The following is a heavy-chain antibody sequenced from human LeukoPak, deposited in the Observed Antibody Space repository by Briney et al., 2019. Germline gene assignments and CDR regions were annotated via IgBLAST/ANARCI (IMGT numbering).Heavy chain of an antibody. J-gene: IGHJ3*02. Sequence: GGSLRLSCAASGFTFSSYEMNWVRQAPGKGLEWVSYISSSGSTIYYADSVKGRFTTSRDNAKNSLYLQMNSLRAEDTAVYYCARDSYCGGDCYSPSAFDIWGQGTMVTVSS. CDR2: ISSSGSTI. CDR3: ARDSYCGGDCYSPSAFDI. CDR1: GFTFSSYE. D-gene: IGHD2-21*02. V-gene: IGHV3-48*03.